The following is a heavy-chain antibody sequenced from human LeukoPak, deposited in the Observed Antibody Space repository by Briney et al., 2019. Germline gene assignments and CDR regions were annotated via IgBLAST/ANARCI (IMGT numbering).Heavy chain of an antibody. V-gene: IGHV1-18*01. CDR3: ARGWIAAAGTGGDWFDP. J-gene: IGHJ5*02. Sequence: ASVKVSCKASDYTFTSYDISWVRQAPGQGLEWMGWISGYNGNTNYAQKLQGRVTMTTDTSASTAYMELSSLRSEDTAVYYCARGWIAAAGTGGDWFDPWGQGTLVTVSS. CDR1: DYTFTSYD. D-gene: IGHD6-13*01. CDR2: ISGYNGNT.